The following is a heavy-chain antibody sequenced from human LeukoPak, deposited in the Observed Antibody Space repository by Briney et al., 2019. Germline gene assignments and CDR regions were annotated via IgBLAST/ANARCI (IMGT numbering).Heavy chain of an antibody. D-gene: IGHD5-18*01. CDR1: GFTFSSYG. CDR3: ARGNGYSYGYLDY. CDR2: IWHDGSHE. Sequence: GGSLRLSCGSSGFTFSSYGMHWVRQAPGKGLEWVAVIWHDGSHEYYAGSVKGRFTISRDNSKNTLYLQMNSLRAEDTAVYYCARGNGYSYGYLDYWGQGTLVTVSS. J-gene: IGHJ4*02. V-gene: IGHV3-33*01.